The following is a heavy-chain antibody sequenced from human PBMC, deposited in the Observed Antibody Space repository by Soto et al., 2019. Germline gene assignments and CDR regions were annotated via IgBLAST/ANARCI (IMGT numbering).Heavy chain of an antibody. Sequence: QVQLVQSGAEVKKPGASVKVSCKASGYTFTSYAMHWVRQAPGQRLEWMGWINAGNGNTKYSQKCQGRVTITRDTSASKAYMEMSNLRSEDTAVYYCASSLGCSGGSCHREYYYGMDVWGQGTTVTVSS. CDR1: GYTFTSYA. CDR2: INAGNGNT. D-gene: IGHD2-15*01. J-gene: IGHJ6*02. V-gene: IGHV1-3*01. CDR3: ASSLGCSGGSCHREYYYGMDV.